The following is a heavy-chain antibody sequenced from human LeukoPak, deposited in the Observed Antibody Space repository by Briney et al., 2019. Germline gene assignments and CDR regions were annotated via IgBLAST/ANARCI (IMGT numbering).Heavy chain of an antibody. J-gene: IGHJ3*02. D-gene: IGHD3-10*01. V-gene: IGHV4-59*08. Sequence: SETLSLTCTVSGGSISSYYWSWIRQPPGKGLEWIGYIYYSGSTNYNPSLKSRVTISVDTSKNQFSLKLSSVTAADTAVYYCSFNLGSGSYAFDIWGQGTMVTVSS. CDR3: SFNLGSGSYAFDI. CDR1: GGSISSYY. CDR2: IYYSGST.